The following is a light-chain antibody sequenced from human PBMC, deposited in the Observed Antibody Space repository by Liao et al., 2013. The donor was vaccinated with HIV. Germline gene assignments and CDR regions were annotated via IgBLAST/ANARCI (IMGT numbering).Light chain of an antibody. CDR1: KLGDKY. Sequence: SYELTQPPSVSVSPGQTASITCSGDKLGDKYACWYQQKPGQSPVLVIYQDSKRPSGIPERFSASNSGNTATLTITVTQATDEAAYYCQAGDSSAVVFGGGTQLTVL. V-gene: IGLV3-1*01. CDR3: QAGDSSAVV. CDR2: QDS. J-gene: IGLJ2*01.